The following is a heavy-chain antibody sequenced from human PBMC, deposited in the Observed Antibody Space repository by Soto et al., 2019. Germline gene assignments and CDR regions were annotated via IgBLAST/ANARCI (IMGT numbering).Heavy chain of an antibody. Sequence: PGGSLRLSCAASGFTFSSYSMNWVRQAPGKGLEWVSYISSSSSTIYYADSVKGRFTISRDNAKNSLYLQMNSLRAEDTAVYYCARGGVFTDPDDAFDIWGQGTMVTVSS. CDR2: ISSSSSTI. V-gene: IGHV3-48*01. D-gene: IGHD2-8*01. CDR3: ARGGVFTDPDDAFDI. J-gene: IGHJ3*02. CDR1: GFTFSSYS.